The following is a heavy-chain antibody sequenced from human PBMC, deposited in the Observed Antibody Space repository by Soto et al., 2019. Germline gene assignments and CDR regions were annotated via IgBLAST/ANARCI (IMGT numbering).Heavy chain of an antibody. D-gene: IGHD2-2*01. V-gene: IGHV3-23*01. Sequence: PGGSMRLSCAASGFNFSSYAMSWVRQAPGKGLEWVSAISGSGGSTYYADSVKGRFTISRDNSKNTLYLQMNSLRAEDTAVYYCAKDLPPSACSSTSCYVLGYWGQGTLVTVSS. CDR2: ISGSGGST. J-gene: IGHJ4*02. CDR1: GFNFSSYA. CDR3: AKDLPPSACSSTSCYVLGY.